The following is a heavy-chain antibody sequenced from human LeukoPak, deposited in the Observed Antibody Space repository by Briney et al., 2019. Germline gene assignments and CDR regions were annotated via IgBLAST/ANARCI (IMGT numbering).Heavy chain of an antibody. CDR2: ILTSGTT. V-gene: IGHV4-4*09. CDR3: ARLRVSGSYLYYFDY. Sequence: SETLSLTCTVSNGSISSYHWSWVRQPPGKGLEWIGYILTSGTTNYNPSLKSRLTISVDTSKNQFNLKLSSVTAADTAVYYCARLRVSGSYLYYFDYWGQGTLVTVSS. J-gene: IGHJ4*02. D-gene: IGHD1-26*01. CDR1: NGSISSYH.